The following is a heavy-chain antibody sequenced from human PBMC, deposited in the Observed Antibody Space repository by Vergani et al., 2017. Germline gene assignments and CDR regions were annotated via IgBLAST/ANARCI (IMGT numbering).Heavy chain of an antibody. D-gene: IGHD6-19*01. CDR3: ARLHEQWLEEGAFDI. CDR1: GGSISSSSYY. Sequence: QVQLQESGPGLVKPSETLSLTCTVSGGSISSSSYYWGWLRQPPGKGLEWIGIIYYSGSTYYNPSLKSRVTISVDTSKNQLSLKRSSVTAADTAVYYCARLHEQWLEEGAFDIWGKGTMVTVSS. CDR2: IYYSGST. J-gene: IGHJ3*02. V-gene: IGHV4-39*07.